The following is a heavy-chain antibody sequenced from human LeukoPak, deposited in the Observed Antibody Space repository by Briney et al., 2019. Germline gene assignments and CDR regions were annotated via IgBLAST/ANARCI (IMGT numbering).Heavy chain of an antibody. CDR3: ARNTWDCSGGSCYSPLKY. CDR1: GYTFTSYG. J-gene: IGHJ4*02. V-gene: IGHV1-18*01. D-gene: IGHD2-15*01. Sequence: GASVKVSCKASGYTFTSYGISWVRQAPGQGLEWVGWISAYNGNTNYAQKLQGRVTMTTDTSTSTAYMELRSLRSDDTAVYYCARNTWDCSGGSCYSPLKYWGQGTLVTVSS. CDR2: ISAYNGNT.